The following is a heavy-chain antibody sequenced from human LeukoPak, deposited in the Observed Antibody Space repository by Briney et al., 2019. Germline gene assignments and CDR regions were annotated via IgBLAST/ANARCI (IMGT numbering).Heavy chain of an antibody. CDR3: AKMVSEGGLAPFDY. Sequence: GGSLRLSCAASGFTFSSYGMHWVRQAPGKGLEWVAVISYDGSNKYYADSVKGRFTISRDNSKNTLYLQMNSLRAEDTAVYYCAKMVSEGGLAPFDYWGQGTLVTGSS. CDR1: GFTFSSYG. D-gene: IGHD2-8*01. CDR2: ISYDGSNK. V-gene: IGHV3-30*18. J-gene: IGHJ4*02.